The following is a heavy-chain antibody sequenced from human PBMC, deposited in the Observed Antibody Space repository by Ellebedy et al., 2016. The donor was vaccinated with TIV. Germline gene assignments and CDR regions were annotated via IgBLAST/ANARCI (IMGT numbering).Heavy chain of an antibody. Sequence: GESLKISCAASGFIFSSYAMHWVRQAPGKGLEWVAVISYAGSNKDYADSVKGRFTISRDNSKNTLYLQMNSLRAEDTAVYYCARGDSRWLQPRYYFDYWGQGTLVTVSS. CDR3: ARGDSRWLQPRYYFDY. J-gene: IGHJ4*02. CDR1: GFIFSSYA. D-gene: IGHD5-24*01. V-gene: IGHV3-30-3*01. CDR2: ISYAGSNK.